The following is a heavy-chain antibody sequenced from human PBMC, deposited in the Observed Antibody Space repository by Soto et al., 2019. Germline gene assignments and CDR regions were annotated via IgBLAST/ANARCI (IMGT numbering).Heavy chain of an antibody. V-gene: IGHV3-23*01. CDR1: GFTFSSYA. D-gene: IGHD3-22*01. Sequence: EVQLLESGGGLVQPGGSVRLSCAASGFTFSSYAMSWVRQAPGKGLEWVSAVSGSGGTTYYADPVKGRFTISRDNSKNTVYLQMNSLRVEDTAVYYCAKWYYYDSRPRKYFDYWGQGTLVIVSS. CDR3: AKWYYYDSRPRKYFDY. CDR2: VSGSGGTT. J-gene: IGHJ4*02.